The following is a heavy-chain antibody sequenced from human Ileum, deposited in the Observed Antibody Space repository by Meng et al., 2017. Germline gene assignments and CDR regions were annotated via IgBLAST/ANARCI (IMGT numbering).Heavy chain of an antibody. V-gene: IGHV4-31*03. Sequence: QVQLQESGPGRGKPSQTRSLTCTVSGGSINSGSYYWNWIRQVPEKGLEWIGEINHSGSTNYKPSLKSRVTISVDTSKKQFSLKLTSVTAADTAVYYCASARYDIWGQGTLVTVSS. CDR2: INHSGST. D-gene: IGHD3-22*01. J-gene: IGHJ4*02. CDR3: ASARYDI. CDR1: GGSINSGSYY.